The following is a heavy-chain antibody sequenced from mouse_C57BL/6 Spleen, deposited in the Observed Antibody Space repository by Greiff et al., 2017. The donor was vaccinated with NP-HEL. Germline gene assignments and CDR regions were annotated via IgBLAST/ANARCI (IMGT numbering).Heavy chain of an antibody. J-gene: IGHJ3*01. Sequence: VKLQQPGAELVRPGSSVKLSCKASGYTFTSYWMHWVKQRPIQGLEWIGNIDPSDSETHYNQKFKDKATLTVDKSSSTAYMQLSSLTSEDSAVYYCARGGLYSWFAYWGQGTLVTVSA. CDR2: IDPSDSET. CDR1: GYTFTSYW. V-gene: IGHV1-52*01. D-gene: IGHD2-12*01. CDR3: ARGGLYSWFAY.